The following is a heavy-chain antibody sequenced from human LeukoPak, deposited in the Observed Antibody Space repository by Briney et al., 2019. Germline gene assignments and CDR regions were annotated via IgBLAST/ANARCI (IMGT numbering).Heavy chain of an antibody. J-gene: IGHJ4*02. Sequence: PSETLSLTCTVSAGSFISSSHHWGWIRQPPGKGLEWIGEINHSGSTNYNPSLKSRVTISVDTSKNQFSLKLSSVTAADTAVYYCARGLWLYNYWGQGTLVTVSS. CDR2: INHSGST. CDR1: AGSFISSSHH. CDR3: ARGLWLYNY. V-gene: IGHV4-39*07. D-gene: IGHD3-22*01.